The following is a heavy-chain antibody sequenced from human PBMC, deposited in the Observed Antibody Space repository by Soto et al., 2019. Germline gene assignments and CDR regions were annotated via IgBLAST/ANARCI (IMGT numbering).Heavy chain of an antibody. D-gene: IGHD5-12*01. Sequence: QVQLQESGPGLVKPSGTLSLTCAVSGSSISGSYWWSWVRQTPGKGLEWIAEIYHSGSTNYNPSLKSRVTISLDKSKNQFSLHLSSVTAADTAVYYCAGQGGSFLNQWGQGTLVTVSS. J-gene: IGHJ4*02. CDR2: IYHSGST. V-gene: IGHV4-4*02. CDR1: GSSISGSYW. CDR3: AGQGGSFLNQ.